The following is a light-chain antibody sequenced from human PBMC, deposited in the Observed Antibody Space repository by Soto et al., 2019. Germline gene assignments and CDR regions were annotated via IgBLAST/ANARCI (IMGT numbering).Light chain of an antibody. J-gene: IGKJ2*03. CDR2: KAS. CDR3: QQYNSYSLS. CDR1: QSFTRW. Sequence: DLQMTQSPSTLAASVGDRVTITCRASQSFTRWLAWYQQKPGKVPKLLIYKASNLEVGVPSRFSGTGSGTEFNFTSTDLQPDDFATYYCQQYNSYSLSFGQGTKLEV. V-gene: IGKV1-5*03.